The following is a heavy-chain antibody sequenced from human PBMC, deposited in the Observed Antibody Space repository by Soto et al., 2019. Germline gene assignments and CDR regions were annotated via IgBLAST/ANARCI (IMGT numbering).Heavy chain of an antibody. CDR2: ISGSGGST. V-gene: IGHV3-23*01. CDR1: GFTFSSYA. J-gene: IGHJ4*02. CDR3: AKGSHYYDSSGYYPQPFDY. D-gene: IGHD3-22*01. Sequence: GGSLRLSCAASGFTFSSYAMSWVRQAPGKGLEWVSAISGSGGSTYYADSVKGRSTISRDNSKNTLYLQMNSLRAEDTAVYYCAKGSHYYDSSGYYPQPFDYWGQGTLVTVSS.